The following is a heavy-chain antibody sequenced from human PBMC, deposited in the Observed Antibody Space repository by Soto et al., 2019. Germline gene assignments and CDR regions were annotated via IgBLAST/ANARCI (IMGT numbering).Heavy chain of an antibody. Sequence: GGSLRLSCAASGFTFDDYAMHWVRQAPGKGLEWVSGISWNSGSIGYADSVKGRFTITRDNAKKSLYLQMNSLRAEDTALYYCAKYGGYTTVTGGFDPWGQGTLVTVS. J-gene: IGHJ5*02. CDR1: GFTFDDYA. D-gene: IGHD4-17*01. CDR2: ISWNSGSI. CDR3: AKYGGYTTVTGGFDP. V-gene: IGHV3-9*01.